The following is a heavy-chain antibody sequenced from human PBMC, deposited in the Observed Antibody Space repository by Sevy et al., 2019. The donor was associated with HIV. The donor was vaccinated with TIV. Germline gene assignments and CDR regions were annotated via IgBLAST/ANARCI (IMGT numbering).Heavy chain of an antibody. CDR1: GFTFDDYA. V-gene: IGHV3-9*01. CDR3: AKALDSSGYLVLDY. CDR2: ISWNSGSI. D-gene: IGHD3-22*01. J-gene: IGHJ4*02. Sequence: GGSLRLSCAASGFTFDDYAMHWVRQAPGKGLEWVSGISWNSGSIGYADSVKGRFTISRDNAKNSLYLQMNSLRAEDTVLYYCAKALDSSGYLVLDYWGQGTLVTVSS.